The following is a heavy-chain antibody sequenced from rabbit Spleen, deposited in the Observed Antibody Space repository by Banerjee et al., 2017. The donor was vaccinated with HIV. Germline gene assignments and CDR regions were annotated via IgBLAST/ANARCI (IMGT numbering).Heavy chain of an antibody. D-gene: IGHD1-1*01. J-gene: IGHJ4*01. CDR3: ARDSGSGHYIDVLFSL. Sequence: QSLEESGGDLVKPGASLTLTCTASGFSFTYIDYLCWVRQPPGKGPEWIACIAAGVSFTSYYATWAKGRFTISKTSSTTVTLQMTSLTAADTATYFCARDSGSGHYIDVLFSLWGQGTLVTVS. V-gene: IGHV1S40*01. CDR1: GFSFTYIDY. CDR2: IAAGVSFTS.